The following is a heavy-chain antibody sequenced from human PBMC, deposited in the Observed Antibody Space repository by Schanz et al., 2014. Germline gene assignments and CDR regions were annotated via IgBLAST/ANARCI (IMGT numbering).Heavy chain of an antibody. CDR3: AKVVASGPTTGPFDP. CDR2: ISYDGSHK. J-gene: IGHJ5*02. CDR1: GFTFSNFA. D-gene: IGHD1-26*01. V-gene: IGHV3-30*04. Sequence: VQLVESGGGVVQPGRSLRLSCAASGFTFSNFAIHWVRQAPGKGLEWVAVISYDGSHKDYADSVKGRFTISRDNSRNTLYLQMDSLRDEDTALYYCAKVVASGPTTGPFDPWGQGTLVTVSS.